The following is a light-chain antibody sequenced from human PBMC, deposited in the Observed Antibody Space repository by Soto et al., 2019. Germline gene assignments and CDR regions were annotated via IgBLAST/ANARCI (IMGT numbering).Light chain of an antibody. CDR3: QQYDNAPQT. J-gene: IGKJ1*01. CDR2: HAS. Sequence: EIVMTQSPATLSVSPGERATLSCRASQSVSTNLAWYQQKPGQAPRLLIYHASIRAAGIPARFSGSGSGTEFTLTISSLQSEDFAVYYCQQYDNAPQTFGQGTKVDIK. V-gene: IGKV3D-15*01. CDR1: QSVSTN.